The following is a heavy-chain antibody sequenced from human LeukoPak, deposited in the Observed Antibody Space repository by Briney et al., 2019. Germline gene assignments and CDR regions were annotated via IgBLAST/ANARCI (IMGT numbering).Heavy chain of an antibody. CDR1: GFTFSSYG. Sequence: PGGSLRLSCAASGFTFSSYGMHWVRQAPGKGLEWVAGIWYDGSNKYYADSVKGRFTISRDNSKNTLYLQMNSLRAEDTAVYYCARVYSSGWSDHAYYWGQGTLVTVSS. CDR2: IWYDGSNK. CDR3: ARVYSSGWSDHAYY. D-gene: IGHD6-19*01. V-gene: IGHV3-33*08. J-gene: IGHJ4*02.